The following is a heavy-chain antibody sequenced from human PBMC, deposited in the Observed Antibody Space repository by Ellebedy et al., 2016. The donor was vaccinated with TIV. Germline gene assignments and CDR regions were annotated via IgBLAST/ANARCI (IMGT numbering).Heavy chain of an antibody. CDR3: ARAERLRFLEWLLPLDY. D-gene: IGHD3-3*01. J-gene: IGHJ4*02. V-gene: IGHV1-3*01. Sequence: AASVKVSCKASGYTFNIYALHWVRLAPGQSLEWMGWINAGNGNTKYSQKFQGRVTITRDTSASTAYMELSSLRSEDTAVYYCARAERLRFLEWLLPLDYWGQGTLVTVSS. CDR1: GYTFNIYA. CDR2: INAGNGNT.